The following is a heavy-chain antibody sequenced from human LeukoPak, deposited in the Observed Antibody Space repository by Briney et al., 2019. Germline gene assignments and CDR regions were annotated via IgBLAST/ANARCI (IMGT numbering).Heavy chain of an antibody. V-gene: IGHV4-34*01. CDR2: INHSGST. D-gene: IGHD3-16*01. J-gene: IGHJ4*02. Sequence: PSETLSLTCAVYGGSFSGYYWSWIRQPPGKGLEWIAEINHSGSTNYNPSLKSRVTISVDTSKNQFSLKLSSVTAADTAVYYCGRAGLGGVTRPVDYWGQGTLVTVSS. CDR1: GGSFSGYY. CDR3: GRAGLGGVTRPVDY.